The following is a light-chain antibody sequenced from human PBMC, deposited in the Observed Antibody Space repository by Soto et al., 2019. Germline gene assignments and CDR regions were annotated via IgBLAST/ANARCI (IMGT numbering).Light chain of an antibody. Sequence: EIVMTQSPATLSVSPGERATLSCRASQSVSSNLAWYQQKPGQAPRLLIYAASNRATGIPARFSGSGSGTEFTLTISSLQSEDFAVYYCQHYNNWPPYTFGQGTKVDIK. CDR2: AAS. CDR3: QHYNNWPPYT. V-gene: IGKV3-15*01. J-gene: IGKJ2*01. CDR1: QSVSSN.